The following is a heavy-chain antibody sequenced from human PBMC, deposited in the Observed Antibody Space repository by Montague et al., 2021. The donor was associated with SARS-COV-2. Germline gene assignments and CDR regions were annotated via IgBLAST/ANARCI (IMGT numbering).Heavy chain of an antibody. CDR2: MYYSGST. CDR1: GGSISGYY. J-gene: IGHJ4*02. Sequence: SETLSLTCTVSGGSISGYYWSWIRQPPGKGLEWIGYMYYSGSTNYNPSLKSRVTLSVDTSKNQFSLELSSVTAADTAVYYCARDFDYWGQGTLVTVSS. CDR3: ARDFDY. V-gene: IGHV4-59*13.